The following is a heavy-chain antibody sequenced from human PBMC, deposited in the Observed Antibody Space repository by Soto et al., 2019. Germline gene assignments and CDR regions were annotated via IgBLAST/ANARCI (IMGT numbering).Heavy chain of an antibody. V-gene: IGHV2-5*02. CDR3: AHRATMTIFGLIIDNGIWFDP. Sequence: QINLIESGPTLVKPTQTLTLTCTFSGFSLSTSGAAVGWVRQPPGRALEWLALIYWDGDKRYNASLGNRLTFTKDTSMNHVVLTLTNVDPADTATYYCAHRATMTIFGLIIDNGIWFDPWGQGTRVIVSS. D-gene: IGHD3-3*01. CDR2: IYWDGDK. J-gene: IGHJ5*02. CDR1: GFSLSTSGAA.